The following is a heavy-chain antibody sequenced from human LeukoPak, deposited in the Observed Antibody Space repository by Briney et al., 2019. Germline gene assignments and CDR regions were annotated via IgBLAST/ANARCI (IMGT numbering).Heavy chain of an antibody. CDR2: ISSSSSYI. CDR1: GFTFSSYS. D-gene: IGHD6-13*01. J-gene: IGHJ4*02. V-gene: IGHV3-21*01. CDR3: ARDNDWDSSSWYYFDY. Sequence: GGSLRLSCAASGFTFSSYSMNWVRQAPGKGLEWGSSISSSSSYIYYADSVKGRFTISRDNAKNSLYLQMNSLRAEDTAVYYCARDNDWDSSSWYYFDYWGQGTLVTVSS.